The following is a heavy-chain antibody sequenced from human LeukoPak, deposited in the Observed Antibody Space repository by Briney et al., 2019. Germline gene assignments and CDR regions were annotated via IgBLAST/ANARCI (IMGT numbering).Heavy chain of an antibody. J-gene: IGHJ4*02. V-gene: IGHV4-39*07. CDR3: AGEDARMAPGFDY. D-gene: IGHD2-2*01. Sequence: SETLSLTCTVSGGSISSSSYYWGWIRQPPGKGLEWIGIIYYSGITYYNSSLESRVTISVATSTNQFSLRLSSLPAADTAVYYCAGEDARMAPGFDYWGQGTLVTVSS. CDR1: GGSISSSSYY. CDR2: IYYSGIT.